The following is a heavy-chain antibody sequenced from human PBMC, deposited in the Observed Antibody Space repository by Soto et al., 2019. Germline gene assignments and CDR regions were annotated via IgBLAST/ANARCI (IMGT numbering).Heavy chain of an antibody. Sequence: ASVKVSCKASGYTFTNYDVTWVRQAPGQGLEWMGWISTSTGNTNYAQKLQGRVTRPKDTPASTAYMELRSLRSDDTAVYYWARGEGMAARHDGYDIWGQGTMVTVSS. V-gene: IGHV1-18*04. CDR2: ISTSTGNT. CDR3: ARGEGMAARHDGYDI. J-gene: IGHJ3*02. CDR1: GYTFTNYD. D-gene: IGHD6-6*01.